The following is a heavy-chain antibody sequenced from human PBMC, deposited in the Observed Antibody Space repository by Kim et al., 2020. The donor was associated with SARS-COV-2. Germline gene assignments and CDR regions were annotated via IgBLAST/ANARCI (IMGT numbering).Heavy chain of an antibody. CDR2: IWYDGGNK. Sequence: GGSLRLSCTASGFTFSNYGMHWVRQAPGKGLEWVAVIWYDGGNKYYVDSVKGRFTISRDNTKNTLYLQMNSLRAEDTAMYYCAKDWAGRGSGSYYLGYWGQGTLVTVSS. CDR3: AKDWAGRGSGSYYLGY. J-gene: IGHJ4*02. D-gene: IGHD3-10*01. V-gene: IGHV3-33*06. CDR1: GFTFSNYG.